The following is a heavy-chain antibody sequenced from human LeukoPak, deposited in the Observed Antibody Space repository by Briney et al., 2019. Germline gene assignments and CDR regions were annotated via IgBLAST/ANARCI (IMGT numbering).Heavy chain of an antibody. CDR1: GYTFTGYY. J-gene: IGHJ6*02. D-gene: IGHD3-16*01. Sequence: ASVKVSCKASGYTFTGYYMHWVRQAPGQGLKWMGWINPNSGGTNYAQRFQGRVTMTRDTSIGTAYMELSRLRSDDTAVYYCARMDDLGGMDVWGQGTTVTVSS. CDR3: ARMDDLGGMDV. CDR2: INPNSGGT. V-gene: IGHV1-2*02.